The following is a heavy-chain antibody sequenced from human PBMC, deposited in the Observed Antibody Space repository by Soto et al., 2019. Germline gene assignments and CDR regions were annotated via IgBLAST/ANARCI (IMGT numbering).Heavy chain of an antibody. D-gene: IGHD3-10*01. CDR3: ASLMVRGVMWLDN. CDR1: GFTFSSYS. Sequence: EVQLVESGGGLVQPGGSLRLSCAASGFTFSSYSMSWVRQAPGKGLEWVANIKQDGSEKYYVDSVKGRFTISRDNAKNSLYLQMNSLRAEDTAVYYCASLMVRGVMWLDNWGQGTLVTVSS. CDR2: IKQDGSEK. V-gene: IGHV3-7*05. J-gene: IGHJ4*02.